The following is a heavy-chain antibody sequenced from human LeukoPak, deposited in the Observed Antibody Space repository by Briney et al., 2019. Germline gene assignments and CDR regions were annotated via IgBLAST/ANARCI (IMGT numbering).Heavy chain of an antibody. J-gene: IGHJ4*02. D-gene: IGHD2-15*01. CDR1: GYTLTELS. Sequence: ASVKVSCKVSGYTLTELSMHWVRQAPGKGLEWMGGFDPEDGETIYAQKFQGRVTMTEDTSTDTAYMELSSLRSEDTAVYYCATEGCSGGRCPPKFDYWGQGTLDTVSS. CDR3: ATEGCSGGRCPPKFDY. V-gene: IGHV1-24*01. CDR2: FDPEDGET.